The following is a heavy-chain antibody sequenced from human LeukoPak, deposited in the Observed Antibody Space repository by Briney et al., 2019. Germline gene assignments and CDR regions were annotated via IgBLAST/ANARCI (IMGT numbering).Heavy chain of an antibody. CDR1: GGSISSSSYY. Sequence: PSETLSLTCTVSGGSISSSSYYWGWIRQPAGKGLEWIGRIYTSGSTNYNPSLKSRVTMSVDTSKNQFSLKLSSVTAADTAMYYCARRTYDLKIKYDAFDLWGQGTMVTVSS. CDR3: ARRTYDLKIKYDAFDL. D-gene: IGHD3-3*01. CDR2: IYTSGST. V-gene: IGHV4-61*02. J-gene: IGHJ3*01.